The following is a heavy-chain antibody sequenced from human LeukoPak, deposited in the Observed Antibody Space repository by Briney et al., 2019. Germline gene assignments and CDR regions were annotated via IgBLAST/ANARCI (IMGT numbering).Heavy chain of an antibody. V-gene: IGHV4-30-2*01. CDR1: GGSISSGGYY. J-gene: IGHJ3*02. CDR2: ISHSGST. D-gene: IGHD3-10*01. CDR3: ASKTVARFGELGAFDI. Sequence: SETLSLTCTVSGGSISSGGYYWSWIRQPPGKGLEWIGYISHSGSTYYNPSLKSRVTISVDRSKNQFSLKLSSVTAADTAVYYCASKTVARFGELGAFDIWGQGTMVTVSS.